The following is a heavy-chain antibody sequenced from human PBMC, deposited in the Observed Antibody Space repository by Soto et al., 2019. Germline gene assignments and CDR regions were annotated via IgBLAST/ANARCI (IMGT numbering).Heavy chain of an antibody. CDR1: GFTVSSNY. CDR2: IYSGGST. V-gene: IGHV3-66*01. D-gene: IGHD1-1*01. CDR3: ARWINTNDAFDI. J-gene: IGHJ3*02. Sequence: EVQLVESGGGLVQPGGSLRLSCAASGFTVSSNYMSWVRQAPGKGLEWVSVIYSGGSTYYADSVKGRFTISRDNSKNTLYLQMDSLRAEYTAVYYCARWINTNDAFDIWGQGTMVTVSS.